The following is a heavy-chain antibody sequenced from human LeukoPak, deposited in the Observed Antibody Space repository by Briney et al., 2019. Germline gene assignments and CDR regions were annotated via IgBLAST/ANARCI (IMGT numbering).Heavy chain of an antibody. Sequence: GASVKVSCKASGYTFTSYAMNWVRQAPGQGLEWMGWINTNTGNPTYAQGFTGRFVFSLDTSVSTAYLQISSLKAEDTAVYYCARDWDVLLWFGESNGNWFDPWGQGTLVTVSS. CDR1: GYTFTSYA. V-gene: IGHV7-4-1*02. CDR3: ARDWDVLLWFGESNGNWFDP. CDR2: INTNTGNP. J-gene: IGHJ5*02. D-gene: IGHD3-10*01.